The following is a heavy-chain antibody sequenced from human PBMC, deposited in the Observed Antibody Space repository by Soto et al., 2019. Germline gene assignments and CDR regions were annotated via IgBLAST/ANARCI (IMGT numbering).Heavy chain of an antibody. V-gene: IGHV1-69*13. CDR1: GGTFSTYA. Sequence: GASVKVSCKASGGTFSTYAINWVRQAPGQGLEWMGGIIPIFGTTNYAQTFQDRVTITADESTTTAYMELSSLRSEDTAVYYCARAPRDYYLYVMAVWGQGTSVTVSS. CDR3: ARAPRDYYLYVMAV. CDR2: IIPIFGTT. J-gene: IGHJ6*02.